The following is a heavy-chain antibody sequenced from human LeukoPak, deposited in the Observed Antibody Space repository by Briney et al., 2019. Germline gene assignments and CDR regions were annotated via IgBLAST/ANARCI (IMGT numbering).Heavy chain of an antibody. J-gene: IGHJ5*02. V-gene: IGHV4-4*07. CDR3: ARAIHYYDSSGYYPNWFDP. D-gene: IGHD3-22*01. CDR1: GGSISSYY. CDR2: IYTSGST. Sequence: PSETLSLTCTVSGGSISSYYWSWIRQPAGKGLEWIGRIYTSGSTNYNPSLKSRVTMSVDTSKNQFSLKLSSVTAADTAVYYCARAIHYYDSSGYYPNWFDPWGQGTLVTVSS.